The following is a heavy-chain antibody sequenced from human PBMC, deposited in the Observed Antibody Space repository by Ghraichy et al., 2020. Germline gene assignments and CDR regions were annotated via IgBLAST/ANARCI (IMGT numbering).Heavy chain of an antibody. D-gene: IGHD6-25*01. CDR3: ARDAGMGSSATGWFDP. V-gene: IGHV3-21*01. CDR1: GFTFSRYT. CDR2: VSSNSAYI. Sequence: GGSLRLSCAASGFTFSRYTVSWVRQAPGKGLEWVSTVSSNSAYIYYADSVKGRFTISRDNAKNSVYLQMSGLRADDTAVYYCARDAGMGSSATGWFDPWDQGTLVTVSS. J-gene: IGHJ5*02.